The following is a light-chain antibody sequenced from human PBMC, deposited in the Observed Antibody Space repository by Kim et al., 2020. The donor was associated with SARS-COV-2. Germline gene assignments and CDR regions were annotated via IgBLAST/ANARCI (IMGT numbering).Light chain of an antibody. CDR1: QGISSY. CDR2: AAS. J-gene: IGKJ3*01. CDR3: QQLNTYPPT. V-gene: IGKV1-9*01. Sequence: TQLTQSPSSLSASVGDRVSITCRASQGISSYLAWYQQEPGKAPKLLIYAASTLQRGVPSRFSGSGSGTDFTLTISSLQPEDFATYYCQQLNTYPPTFGPGTKVDIK.